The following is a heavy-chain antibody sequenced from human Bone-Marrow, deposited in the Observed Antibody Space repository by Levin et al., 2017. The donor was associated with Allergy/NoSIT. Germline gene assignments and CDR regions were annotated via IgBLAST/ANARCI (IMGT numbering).Heavy chain of an antibody. D-gene: IGHD4-17*01. CDR3: ARRDTVPTQDCFDY. CDR2: FSHGGNT. Sequence: SETLSLTCTVSGGSISGYYDYWAWIRQPPGKGLEWIGTFSHGGNTFYNPSLNSRVTISVDTSKNQFSLSLRSVTAADTAVHYCARRDTVPTQDCFDYWGQGTLVTVSS. V-gene: IGHV4-39*01. J-gene: IGHJ4*02. CDR1: GGSISGYYDY.